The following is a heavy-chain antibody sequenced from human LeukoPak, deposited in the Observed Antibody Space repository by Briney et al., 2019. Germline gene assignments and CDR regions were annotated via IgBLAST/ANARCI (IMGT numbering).Heavy chain of an antibody. V-gene: IGHV3-66*01. CDR2: IYSGGDT. CDR1: GFTVSNYY. CDR3: ARGYYDSSGYSDAFDI. D-gene: IGHD3-22*01. Sequence: GGSLRLSCAASGFTVSNYYMSWVRQAPGKGLEWVSVIYSGGDTYYADSVKGRFTISRDNSKNTLYLQMNSLRPEDTAVYYCARGYYDSSGYSDAFDIWGQGTMVTVSS. J-gene: IGHJ3*02.